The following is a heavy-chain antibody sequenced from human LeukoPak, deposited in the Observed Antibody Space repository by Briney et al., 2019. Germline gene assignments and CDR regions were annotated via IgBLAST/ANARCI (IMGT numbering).Heavy chain of an antibody. J-gene: IGHJ4*02. CDR3: ARKQEGAHDADYYDNDY. Sequence: QPGGSLRLSCAASGFTFSSYGMHWVRQAPGKGLEWVAVIWYDGSNKYYADSVKGRFTISRDNSKNTLYLQMNSLRAEDTAVYYCARKQEGAHDADYYDNDYWGQGTLVTVSS. V-gene: IGHV3-33*01. CDR2: IWYDGSNK. CDR1: GFTFSSYG. D-gene: IGHD3-22*01.